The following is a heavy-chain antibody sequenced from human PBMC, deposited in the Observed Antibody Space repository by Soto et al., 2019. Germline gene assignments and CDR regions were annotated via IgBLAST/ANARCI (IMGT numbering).Heavy chain of an antibody. Sequence: SQTLSLTCAISGDSVFGNCAAWNWIRQSPSRGLEWLGRTYYRSRWYNDYAVSVKSRITVTPDTSKNQFSLHLNSVTPEDTAVYYCASGTFSRGVFDYWGQGTLVTVSS. J-gene: IGHJ4*02. V-gene: IGHV6-1*01. CDR2: TYYRSRWYN. D-gene: IGHD3-10*01. CDR1: GDSVFGNCAA. CDR3: ASGTFSRGVFDY.